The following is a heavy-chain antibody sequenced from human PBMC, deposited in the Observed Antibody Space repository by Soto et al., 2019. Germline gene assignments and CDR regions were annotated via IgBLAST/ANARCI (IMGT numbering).Heavy chain of an antibody. CDR1: GITFSTYA. D-gene: IGHD4-17*01. CDR2: TSSDGSRK. CDR3: ARTHYDFPSFYGMDV. Sequence: QVQLVESGGGVVQPGRSLRLSCAASGITFSTYAMHWVRQAPGKGLEWVAVTSSDGSRKFYADSVKGRFTISSDNSKNALYLQMDSLRAEDTAVFYCARTHYDFPSFYGMDVWGQGTTVTVSS. V-gene: IGHV3-30-3*01. J-gene: IGHJ6*02.